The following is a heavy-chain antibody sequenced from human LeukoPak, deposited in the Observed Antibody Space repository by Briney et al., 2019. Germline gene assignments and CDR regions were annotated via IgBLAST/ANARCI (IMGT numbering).Heavy chain of an antibody. CDR2: IYKDGRT. V-gene: IGHV3-53*01. J-gene: IGHJ4*02. Sequence: PGGSLRLSCAASGFTVNSNYMSWVRQAPGKGLERVSIIYKDGRTYYADSVKGRFTISRDNSRNMLYLQMNSLGAEDTAVYYCARDVNSYAHCGHWGQGTLVTVSS. CDR1: GFTVNSNY. D-gene: IGHD5-18*01. CDR3: ARDVNSYAHCGH.